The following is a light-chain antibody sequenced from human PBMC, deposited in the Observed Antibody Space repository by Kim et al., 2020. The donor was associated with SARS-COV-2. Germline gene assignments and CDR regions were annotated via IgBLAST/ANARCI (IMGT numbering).Light chain of an antibody. CDR3: QSYDSSLSASV. V-gene: IGLV1-40*01. CDR2: GNN. Sequence: QAVVTQPPSVSGAPGQRVTISCTGSSSNIGAPYDVHWYQQFPGAAPKLLIYGNNNRPSGVPDRFSGSKSGTSASLAITGLQAEDEADYYCQSYDSSLSASVFGGGTQLTVL. J-gene: IGLJ3*02. CDR1: SSNIGAPYD.